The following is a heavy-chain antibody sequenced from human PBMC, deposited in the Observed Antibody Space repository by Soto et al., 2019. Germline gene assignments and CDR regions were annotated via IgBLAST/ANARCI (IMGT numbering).Heavy chain of an antibody. V-gene: IGHV3-23*01. CDR3: AHPRGYGVFDAYDI. D-gene: IGHD4-17*01. Sequence: GGSLRLSCAASGFTFSTYAMSWVRKAPGKGLEWVSAISRDGFDIYYADSVKGRFTISRDNSKRMLFLQMNSLRTEDTAVYYCAHPRGYGVFDAYDIWGQGAMVTVSS. CDR2: ISRDGFDI. J-gene: IGHJ3*02. CDR1: GFTFSTYA.